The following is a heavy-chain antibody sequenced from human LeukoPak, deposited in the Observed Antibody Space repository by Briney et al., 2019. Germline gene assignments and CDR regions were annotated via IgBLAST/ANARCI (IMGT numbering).Heavy chain of an antibody. D-gene: IGHD6-19*01. CDR2: INPSGGSP. CDR1: GYTFTGYY. CDR3: ARFIAVAGTGFFDY. J-gene: IGHJ4*02. Sequence: GASVKVSCKASGYTFTGYYMHWVRQAPGQGLEWMGIINPSGGSPSYAQKFQGRVTMTTDTSTSTAYMELRSLRSDDTAVYYCARFIAVAGTGFFDYWGQGTLVTVSS. V-gene: IGHV1-46*01.